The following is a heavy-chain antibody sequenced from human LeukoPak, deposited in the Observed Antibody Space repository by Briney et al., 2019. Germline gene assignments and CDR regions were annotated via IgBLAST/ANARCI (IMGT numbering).Heavy chain of an antibody. D-gene: IGHD5-18*01. V-gene: IGHV3-21*01. CDR1: GFTFSSDS. CDR2: ISSSSSYI. Sequence: GGSLRLSCAASGFTFSSDSMNWVRQAPGKGLEWVSSISSSSSYIYYADSVKGRFTISRDNAKNSLYLQMNSLRAEDTAVYYCARDLGGYSYGSDPDYWGQGTLVTVSS. CDR3: ARDLGGYSYGSDPDY. J-gene: IGHJ4*02.